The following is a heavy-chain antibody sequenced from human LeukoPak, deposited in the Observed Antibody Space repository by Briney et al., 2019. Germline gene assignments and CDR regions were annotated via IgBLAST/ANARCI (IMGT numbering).Heavy chain of an antibody. D-gene: IGHD4-17*01. CDR2: VYSGGST. Sequence: GGSLRLSCAASGFTVSSNYMSWVRQAPGKGLEWVSVVYSGGSTYYADSVKGRFTISRDNSKNTLYLQMNSLRAEDTAVYYCAKADPTVTIGFQHWGQGTLVTVSS. CDR3: AKADPTVTIGFQH. J-gene: IGHJ1*01. CDR1: GFTVSSNY. V-gene: IGHV3-53*05.